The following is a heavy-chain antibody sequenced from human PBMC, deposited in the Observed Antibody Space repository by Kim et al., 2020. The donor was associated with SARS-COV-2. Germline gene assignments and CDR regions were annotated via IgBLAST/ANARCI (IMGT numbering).Heavy chain of an antibody. J-gene: IGHJ5*02. CDR3: AREEVRGLLLSWFDP. V-gene: IGHV4-59*01. Sequence: SETMSLTCTVSGGSISSYYWSWIRQPPGKGLEWIGYIHYTGTTNYNPSLKSRVTMSIDTSKNQFSLKLSSVTAADTAVYYCAREEVRGLLLSWFDPWGQGTLVTVSS. CDR2: IHYTGTT. D-gene: IGHD3-10*01. CDR1: GGSISSYY.